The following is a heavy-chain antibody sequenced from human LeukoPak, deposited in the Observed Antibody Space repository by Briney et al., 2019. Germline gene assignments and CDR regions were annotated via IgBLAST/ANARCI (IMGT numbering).Heavy chain of an antibody. CDR3: ARAHDWVYSSSGYFDY. J-gene: IGHJ4*02. Sequence: SQTLSLTCTVSGGSISSGGYYWSWIRQPAGKGLEWIGRIYTSGSTNYNPSLKSRVTISVDTSKNQFSLKLSSVTAADTAVYYCARAHDWVYSSSGYFDYWGQGTLVTVSS. V-gene: IGHV4-61*02. CDR2: IYTSGST. CDR1: GGSISSGGYY. D-gene: IGHD6-6*01.